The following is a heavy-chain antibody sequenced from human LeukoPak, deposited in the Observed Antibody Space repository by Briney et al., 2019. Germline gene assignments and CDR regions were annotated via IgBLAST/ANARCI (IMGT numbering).Heavy chain of an antibody. CDR3: ARDRGDNWFDP. V-gene: IGHV1-69*06. J-gene: IGHJ5*02. CDR2: IIPIFGTA. D-gene: IGHD3-10*01. Sequence: EASVKVSCKASGGTFISYAISWVRQAPGQGLEWMGGIIPIFGTANYAQKFQGRVTITADKSTSTAYMELSSLRSEDTAVYYCARDRGDNWFDPWGQGTLVTVSS. CDR1: GGTFISYA.